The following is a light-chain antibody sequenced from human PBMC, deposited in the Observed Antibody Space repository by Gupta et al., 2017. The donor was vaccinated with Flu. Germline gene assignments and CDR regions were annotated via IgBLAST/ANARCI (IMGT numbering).Light chain of an antibody. CDR3: QVGDSSSNHSV. V-gene: IGLV3-21*02. J-gene: IGLJ3*02. CDR1: SIGNKI. CDR2: DDS. Sequence: SYVLTQPPSVSVAPGQTATITCGGDSIGNKIVHWYQQKPGQAPVLVVHDDSDRPSGIPERFSGSNSGNTATLTISRVEAGDEADYYCQVGDSSSNHSVFGGGTKLPVL.